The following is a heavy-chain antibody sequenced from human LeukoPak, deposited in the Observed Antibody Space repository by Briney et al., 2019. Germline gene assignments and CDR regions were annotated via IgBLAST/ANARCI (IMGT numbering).Heavy chain of an antibody. D-gene: IGHD3-22*01. V-gene: IGHV3-30*02. CDR1: GFTFSSYG. J-gene: IGHJ4*02. CDR2: IRYDGRNK. Sequence: PGGSLRLSCAASGFTFSSYGMHWVRQAPGKGLEWVAFIRYDGRNKYYADSVKGRFTISRDNSKNTLYLQMNSLRAEDTAVYYCAKDPEYYYDSSGYFLDYWGQGTLVTVSS. CDR3: AKDPEYYYDSSGYFLDY.